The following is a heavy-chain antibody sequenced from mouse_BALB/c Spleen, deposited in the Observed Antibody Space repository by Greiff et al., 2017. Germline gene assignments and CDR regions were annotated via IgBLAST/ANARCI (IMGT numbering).Heavy chain of an antibody. J-gene: IGHJ3*01. V-gene: IGHV1S127*01. CDR1: GYSFTSYW. Sequence: QVHVKQSGPQLVRPGASVKISCKASGYSFTSYWMHWVKQRPGQGLEWIGMIDPSDSETRLNQKFKDKATLTVDKSSSTAYMQLSSPTSEDSAVYYCARPLRGFAYWGQGTLVTVSA. CDR3: ARPLRGFAY. D-gene: IGHD1-1*01. CDR2: IDPSDSET.